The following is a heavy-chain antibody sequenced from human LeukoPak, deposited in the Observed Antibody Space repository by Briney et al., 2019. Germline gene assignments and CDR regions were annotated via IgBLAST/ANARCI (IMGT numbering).Heavy chain of an antibody. D-gene: IGHD6-19*01. Sequence: SETLSLTCTVSGGSISSSSYYWGWIRQPPGKGLEWIGSIYYSGSTYYNPSLKSRVTISVDKSKNQFSLKLSSVTAADTAVYYCARGGQWLVYFDYWGQGTLVTVSS. CDR2: IYYSGST. CDR1: GGSISSSSYY. CDR3: ARGGQWLVYFDY. J-gene: IGHJ4*02. V-gene: IGHV4-39*07.